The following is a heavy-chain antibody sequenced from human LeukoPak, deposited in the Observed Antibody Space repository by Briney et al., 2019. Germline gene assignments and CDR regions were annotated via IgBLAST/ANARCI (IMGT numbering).Heavy chain of an antibody. J-gene: IGHJ4*02. V-gene: IGHV3-23*01. D-gene: IGHD3-22*01. CDR2: ISGSGGST. Sequence: GGSLRLSCAASGFTFSSYWMSRVRQAPGKGLEWVSAISGSGGSTYYADSVKGRFTISRDNSKNTLYLQMNSLRAEDTAVYYCAKHHYYDSSGYYSWGQGTLVTVSS. CDR1: GFTFSSYW. CDR3: AKHHYYDSSGYYS.